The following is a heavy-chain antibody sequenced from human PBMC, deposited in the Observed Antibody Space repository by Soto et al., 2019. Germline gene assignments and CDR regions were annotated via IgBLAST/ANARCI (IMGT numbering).Heavy chain of an antibody. D-gene: IGHD5-12*01. J-gene: IGHJ5*02. CDR1: GGSISSRSSY. V-gene: IGHV4-39*01. CDR2: IYHSGST. CDR3: SVANSNWFDP. Sequence: SETLSLTCTASGGSISSRSSYWSWIRQPPGKGLEWIGNIYHSGSTYYSPSLESRVTISIDTSKDQFSLRLNSVTATDTAVYYCSVANSNWFDPWGQGTLVTVSS.